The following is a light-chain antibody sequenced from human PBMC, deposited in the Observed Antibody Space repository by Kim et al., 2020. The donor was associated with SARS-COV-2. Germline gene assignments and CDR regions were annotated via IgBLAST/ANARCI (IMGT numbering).Light chain of an antibody. V-gene: IGKV3-20*01. CDR1: QSVNIDY. CDR2: GAS. Sequence: SLSPGERATLSCRASQSVNIDYLAWYQQNPGQAPRLLIYGASSRATGITDRFSGSGSGTDFTLTIARLEPEDFAVYYCQQYGGSRNFGQGTKLEI. J-gene: IGKJ2*01. CDR3: QQYGGSRN.